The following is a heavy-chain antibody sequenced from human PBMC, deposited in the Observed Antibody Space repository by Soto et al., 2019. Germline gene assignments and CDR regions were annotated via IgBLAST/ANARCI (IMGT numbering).Heavy chain of an antibody. V-gene: IGHV3-66*01. CDR1: GFTVSSNY. Sequence: GGSLRLPCAASGFTVSSNYMSWVRQAPGKGLEWVSVIYSGGSTYYADSVKGRFTISRDNSKNTLYLQMNSLRAEDTAVYYCARGPRSEWLLFRQEHYFDYWGQGTLVTVSS. CDR3: ARGPRSEWLLFRQEHYFDY. J-gene: IGHJ4*02. CDR2: IYSGGST. D-gene: IGHD3-3*01.